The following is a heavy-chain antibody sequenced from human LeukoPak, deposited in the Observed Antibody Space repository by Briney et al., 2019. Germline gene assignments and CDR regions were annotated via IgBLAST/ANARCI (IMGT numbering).Heavy chain of an antibody. Sequence: GGSLRLSCAASGFTFSGSPILWVRQASGKGLEWVGRIKSKNVGGTTDYAAPVKGRFTISRDDSKNTVYLQMNSLKIEDTAVYYCTSHAAFDPWGQGTLVTVSS. V-gene: IGHV3-15*01. CDR2: IKSKNVGGTT. J-gene: IGHJ5*02. CDR1: GFTFSGSP. CDR3: TSHAAFDP.